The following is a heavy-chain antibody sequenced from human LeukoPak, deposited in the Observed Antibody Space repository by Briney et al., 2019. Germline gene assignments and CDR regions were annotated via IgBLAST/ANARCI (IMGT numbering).Heavy chain of an antibody. V-gene: IGHV3-33*01. Sequence: GGSLRLSCAASGFTFSSYGMHWVRQAPGKGLEWVAVIWYDGSNKYYADSVKGRFTISRDNSKNTLYLQMNSLRAEDTAVYYCARESVTTQSFDYWGQGTLVTVSS. CDR3: ARESVTTQSFDY. D-gene: IGHD4-11*01. J-gene: IGHJ4*02. CDR1: GFTFSSYG. CDR2: IWYDGSNK.